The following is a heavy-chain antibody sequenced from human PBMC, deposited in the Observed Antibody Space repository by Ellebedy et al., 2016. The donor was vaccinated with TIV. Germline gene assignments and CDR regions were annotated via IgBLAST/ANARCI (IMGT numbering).Heavy chain of an antibody. CDR3: ARLSLGGNYYGMDV. CDR2: IYYSGST. J-gene: IGHJ6*02. D-gene: IGHD3-16*01. V-gene: IGHV4-39*01. CDR1: GGSISSSSYY. Sequence: SETLSLTCTVSGGSISSSSYYWGWIRQPPGKGLEWIGSIYYSGSTYYNPSLKSRVTISVDTSKNQFSLKLSSVTAADTAVYYCARLSLGGNYYGMDVWGQGTTVTVSS.